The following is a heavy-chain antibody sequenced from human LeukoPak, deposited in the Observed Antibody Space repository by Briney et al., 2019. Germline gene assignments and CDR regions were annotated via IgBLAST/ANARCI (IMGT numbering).Heavy chain of an antibody. CDR2: ISSDGSNG. J-gene: IGHJ4*02. CDR3: AKDEAMYSSGPLEY. Sequence: PGGSLRLSCAASGFTVSRNYMSWVRQAPGKGLEWVAMISSDGSNGYYGDSVRGRFTISRDTSKNTLYLQMDSLRGEDTAVYYCAKDEAMYSSGPLEYWGQGTLVTVSS. CDR1: GFTVSRNY. V-gene: IGHV3-30*18. D-gene: IGHD6-25*01.